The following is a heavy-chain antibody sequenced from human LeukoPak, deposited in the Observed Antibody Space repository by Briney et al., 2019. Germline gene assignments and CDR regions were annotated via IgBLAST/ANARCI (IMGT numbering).Heavy chain of an antibody. Sequence: SETLSLTCGVSGGSVASTNWWTWIRQPPGKGLEWIGEVHLDGRTNFNPSLKSRLTMSVDLSENHVSLKLTSVTAADTAVYYCAREGGFYRPLDYSGQGTLVTVSS. J-gene: IGHJ4*02. CDR3: AREGGFYRPLDY. D-gene: IGHD6-25*01. CDR1: GGSVASTNW. CDR2: VHLDGRT. V-gene: IGHV4-4*02.